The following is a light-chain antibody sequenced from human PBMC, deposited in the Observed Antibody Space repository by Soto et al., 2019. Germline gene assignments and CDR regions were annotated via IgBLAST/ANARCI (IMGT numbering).Light chain of an antibody. CDR2: AAS. CDR3: QQYYSYPRYT. V-gene: IGKV1-8*01. J-gene: IGKJ2*01. CDR1: QGISSY. Sequence: AIRMTQSPSSFSASTGDRVTITCRASQGISSYLAWYQQKPGKAPKLLIYAASTLQSGVPSRFSGSGSGTDFPLTISCLQSEDFATYYCQQYYSYPRYTFGQGTKLEIK.